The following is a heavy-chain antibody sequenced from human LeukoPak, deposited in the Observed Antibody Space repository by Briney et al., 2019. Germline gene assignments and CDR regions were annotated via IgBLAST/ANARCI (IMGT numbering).Heavy chain of an antibody. J-gene: IGHJ2*01. V-gene: IGHV3-73*01. D-gene: IGHD4-23*01. Sequence: PGGSLTLSCAVSGFTFSASPIHWVRQASGKGLEWVGRIRSKTNIYATAYAASVQGRFSISRDDSKNTAYLQMNSLKTEDTAVYYCTGKSSTPGWYFDLWGRGTLVTVSS. CDR2: IRSKTNIYAT. CDR3: TGKSSTPGWYFDL. CDR1: GFTFSASP.